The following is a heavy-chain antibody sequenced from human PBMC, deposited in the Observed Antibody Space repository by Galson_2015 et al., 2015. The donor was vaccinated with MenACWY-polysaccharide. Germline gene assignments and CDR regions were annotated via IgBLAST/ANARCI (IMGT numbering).Heavy chain of an antibody. J-gene: IGHJ3*02. CDR2: IQYDGSNK. V-gene: IGHV3-33*01. CDR1: GSRFSNSG. CDR3: AREGSRIVFHAFDI. D-gene: IGHD2-2*01. Sequence: SLRLSCAASGSRFSNSGMHWVRQAPGKGLEWVAVIQYDGSNKVYADSVKGCFTISSDNSKTTVFLEMNTLGVEDTAVYYCAREGSRIVFHAFDIWGQGTMVTVSS.